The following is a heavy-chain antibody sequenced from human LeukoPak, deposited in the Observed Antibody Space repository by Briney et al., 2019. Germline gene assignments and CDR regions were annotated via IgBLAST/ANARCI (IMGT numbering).Heavy chain of an antibody. V-gene: IGHV1-8*03. D-gene: IGHD2-2*02. Sequence: ASVKVSCKASGYTFTSYDINWVRQATGQGLEWMGWMNPNSGNTGYAQKFQGRVTITRNTSISTAYMELSSLRSEDTAVYYCAGCRFGSTSCYKAFWFDPWGQGTLVTVSS. CDR2: MNPNSGNT. CDR1: GYTFTSYD. J-gene: IGHJ5*02. CDR3: AGCRFGSTSCYKAFWFDP.